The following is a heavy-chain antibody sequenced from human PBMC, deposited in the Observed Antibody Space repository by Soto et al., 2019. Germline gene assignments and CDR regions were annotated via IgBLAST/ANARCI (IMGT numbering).Heavy chain of an antibody. D-gene: IGHD3-22*01. CDR2: IGGRGGST. V-gene: IGHV3-23*01. CDR3: AKFRFDYDSGSSIDS. CDR1: GFSFSHYG. J-gene: IGHJ4*02. Sequence: PGGSLRLSCAASGFSFSHYGMSWVRQAPGKGLEWVSVIGGRGGSTYYADSMKGRFTMSRDNSKNTVYLQLNSLRAEDTAVYFCAKFRFDYDSGSSIDSWGQGTLVTVS.